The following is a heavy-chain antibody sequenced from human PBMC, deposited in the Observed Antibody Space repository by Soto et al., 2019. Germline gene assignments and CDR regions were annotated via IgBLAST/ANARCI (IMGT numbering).Heavy chain of an antibody. CDR3: ASGPKTTTKVDY. CDR1: GFTFSSYS. Sequence: GSLRLSCAASGFTFSSYSINWVRQAPGKGLEWVSSISSSSSYIYYADSVKGRFTISRDNAKNSLYLQMNSLRAGDTAVYYCASGPKTTTKVDYWGQGTLVTVSS. D-gene: IGHD4-17*01. V-gene: IGHV3-21*01. J-gene: IGHJ4*02. CDR2: ISSSSSYI.